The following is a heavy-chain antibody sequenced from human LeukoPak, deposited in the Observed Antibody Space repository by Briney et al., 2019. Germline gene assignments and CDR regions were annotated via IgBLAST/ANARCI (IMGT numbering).Heavy chain of an antibody. D-gene: IGHD2-15*01. CDR3: ARGWLAETAVVTPYNY. Sequence: SVKVSCKATGGTFSSHDINWVRQAPGQGLEWMGGIIPIFGTPNYAQRFQGRLTITAVESMTTAYMELSSLRADDTAVYYCARGWLAETAVVTPYNYWGQGTLVTVSS. CDR2: IIPIFGTP. V-gene: IGHV1-69*13. CDR1: GGTFSSHD. J-gene: IGHJ4*02.